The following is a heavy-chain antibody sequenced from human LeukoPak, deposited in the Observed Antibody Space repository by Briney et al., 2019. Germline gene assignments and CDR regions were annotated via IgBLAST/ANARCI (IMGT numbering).Heavy chain of an antibody. V-gene: IGHV3-21*01. Sequence: PGGPLRLSCAASGFTFSSYSMNWVRQAPGKGLEWVSSISSSSSYIYYADSVKGRFTISRDNAKNSLYLQMNSLRAEDTAVYYCARAPFSGWAFDYWGQGTLVTVSS. CDR2: ISSSSSYI. J-gene: IGHJ4*02. CDR3: ARAPFSGWAFDY. D-gene: IGHD6-19*01. CDR1: GFTFSSYS.